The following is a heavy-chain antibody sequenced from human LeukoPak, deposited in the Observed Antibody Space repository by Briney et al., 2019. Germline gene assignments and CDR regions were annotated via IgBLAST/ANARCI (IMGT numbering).Heavy chain of an antibody. CDR1: GFTFSSYG. D-gene: IGHD5-18*01. J-gene: IGHJ4*02. V-gene: IGHV3-23*01. Sequence: GGSLRLSCAASGFTFSSYGMSWVRQAPGKGLEWVSAISTSGGTTYYADSVKGRFTISRDSPKNTLYLQMNSLRAEDTAVYSCAKGLKGFSYGLYIDYWGQGTLVTVSS. CDR3: AKGLKGFSYGLYIDY. CDR2: ISTSGGTT.